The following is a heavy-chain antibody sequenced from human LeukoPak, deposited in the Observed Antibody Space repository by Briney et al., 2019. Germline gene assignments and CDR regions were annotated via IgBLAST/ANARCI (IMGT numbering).Heavy chain of an antibody. CDR3: TREAEAGIDY. Sequence: GGSLRLSCAASGFTFSTYWMSWLRQAPGRGLEWVANIKQDGSEKYYLDSVKGRFTISRDNAKNSLYLQMKSLGAEYCTGYFCTREAEAGIDYWGQGTLVTVSS. D-gene: IGHD6-19*01. CDR2: IKQDGSEK. J-gene: IGHJ4*02. CDR1: GFTFSTYW. V-gene: IGHV3-7*01.